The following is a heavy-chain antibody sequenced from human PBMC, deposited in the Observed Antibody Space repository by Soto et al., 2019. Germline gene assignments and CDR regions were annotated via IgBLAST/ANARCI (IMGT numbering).Heavy chain of an antibody. D-gene: IGHD3-3*01. CDR2: IYWDDDK. J-gene: IGHJ4*02. V-gene: IGHV2-5*02. CDR3: PYRVLRAFFGLVRPPPIYFDS. CDR1: GFSLTTSGVG. Sequence: QITLNESGPTVVKPTETLTLTCTFSGFSLTTSGVGVGWVRQSPGKAPEWLAFIYWDDDKRYSTSLKSRLTITRAPTKNRVHLTMATWDLADPAPYYCPYRVLRAFFGLVRPPPIYFDSRAQGTPVVVPS.